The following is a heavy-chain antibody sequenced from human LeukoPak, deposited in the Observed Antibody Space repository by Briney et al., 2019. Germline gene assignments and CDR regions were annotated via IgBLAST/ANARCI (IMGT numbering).Heavy chain of an antibody. CDR2: ISWNSGSI. D-gene: IGHD2-15*01. J-gene: IGHJ4*02. Sequence: GGSLRLSCAGSGFIFNNYAMHWVRQPPGKGLEWVSGISWNSGSIDYADSVKGRFTISRDNAKNSLYLQMNSLRAEDTAVYYCARDLCSGGSCYGVDYWGQGTLVTVSS. V-gene: IGHV3-9*01. CDR1: GFIFNNYA. CDR3: ARDLCSGGSCYGVDY.